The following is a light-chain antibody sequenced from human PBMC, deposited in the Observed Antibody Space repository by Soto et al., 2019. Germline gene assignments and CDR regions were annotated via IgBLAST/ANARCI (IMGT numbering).Light chain of an antibody. J-gene: IGKJ5*01. CDR1: QSISSY. V-gene: IGKV1-39*01. CDR2: AAS. CDR3: QQSYSTLEIT. Sequence: DIQMTQSPSSLSASVGDRVTITCRASQSISSYLNWYQQKPGKAPQLLIYAASSLQSGVPSRFSGSGSGTDFTLTISSLQPEDFATYYCQQSYSTLEITFGQGTRLEIK.